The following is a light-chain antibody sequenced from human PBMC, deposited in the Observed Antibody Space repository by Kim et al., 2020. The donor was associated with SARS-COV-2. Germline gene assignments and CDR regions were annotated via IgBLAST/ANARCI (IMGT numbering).Light chain of an antibody. Sequence: DIQLTQSPSFLSASVGDRVTITCRASQGISSYLAWYQQKPGKAPKLLIYAASTLQSGVPSRFSGSGSGTEFPLTISSLQPEDFATYYCQQLNSYPNTFGGGTKVDIK. CDR3: QQLNSYPNT. CDR2: AAS. CDR1: QGISSY. J-gene: IGKJ4*01. V-gene: IGKV1-9*01.